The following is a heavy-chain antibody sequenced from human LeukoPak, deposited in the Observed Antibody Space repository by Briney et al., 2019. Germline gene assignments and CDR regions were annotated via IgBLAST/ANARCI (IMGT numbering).Heavy chain of an antibody. CDR3: AKGTDSRPFDY. CDR1: GFTFSSYG. CDR2: ISYDGSNK. J-gene: IGHJ4*02. V-gene: IGHV3-30*18. Sequence: PGRSLRLSCAASGFTFSSYGMHWVRQAPGKGLEWVAVISYDGSNKYYADSVKGRFTISRDNSKNTLYLQMNSLRAEDTAVYYCAKGTDSRPFDYWGQGTLVTVSP.